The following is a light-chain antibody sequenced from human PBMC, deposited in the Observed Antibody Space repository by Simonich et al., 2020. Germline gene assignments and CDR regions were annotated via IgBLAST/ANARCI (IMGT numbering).Light chain of an antibody. CDR2: WAS. CDR3: QQYYSTPWT. J-gene: IGKJ1*01. Sequence: DIVMTQSPDSLAVSLGERATINCKSSQSVLYSSNNKNYLAWSQQKPGQPPKLLIYWASTRESGVPDRFSGSGSGTDFTLTISSLQAEDVAVYYCQQYYSTPWTFGQWTKVEIK. V-gene: IGKV4-1*01. CDR1: QSVLYSSNNKNY.